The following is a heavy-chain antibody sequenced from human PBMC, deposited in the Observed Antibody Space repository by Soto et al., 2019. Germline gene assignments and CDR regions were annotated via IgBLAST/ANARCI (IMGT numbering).Heavy chain of an antibody. J-gene: IGHJ1*01. CDR1: GYIFTAYS. V-gene: IGHV1-46*01. D-gene: IGHD2-15*01. Sequence: ASVKVSCKASGYIFTAYSMHWVRQAPGQGLEWMGVVNPSGGSTNYAQEFQGRITMTRDTSTSTVYMDLSSLTSEDTAVYYCAREENCSDGICYSEYFQRWGQGTLVTVSS. CDR2: VNPSGGST. CDR3: AREENCSDGICYSEYFQR.